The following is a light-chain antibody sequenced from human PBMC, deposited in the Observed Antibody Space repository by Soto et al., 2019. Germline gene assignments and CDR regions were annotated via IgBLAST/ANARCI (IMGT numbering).Light chain of an antibody. CDR2: DAS. V-gene: IGKV3-20*01. CDR3: QQYNNWPQT. Sequence: EIVLTQSPGTLSLSPGERATLSCRASQSVSSSYLAWYQQKPGQAPRLLIYDASSRATGIPDRLSGSGSGTDFTLTISRLEPEDFAVYYCQQYNNWPQTFGQGTKVEIK. J-gene: IGKJ1*01. CDR1: QSVSSSY.